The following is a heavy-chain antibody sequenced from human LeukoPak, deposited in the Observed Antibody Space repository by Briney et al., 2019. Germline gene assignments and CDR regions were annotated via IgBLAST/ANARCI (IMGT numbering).Heavy chain of an antibody. CDR3: ARGGGSCSGGSCYPPFIFDY. CDR2: IYYSGYT. CDR1: RDSISSYY. J-gene: IGHJ4*02. D-gene: IGHD2-15*01. V-gene: IGHV4-59*01. Sequence: SETLSLTCTVSRDSISSYYWSWIRQPPGKGLEWIGYIYYSGYTDYNPSLKSRVTISVDTSKNQFSLKLSSVTAADTAVYYCARGGGSCSGGSCYPPFIFDYWGQGTLVTVSS.